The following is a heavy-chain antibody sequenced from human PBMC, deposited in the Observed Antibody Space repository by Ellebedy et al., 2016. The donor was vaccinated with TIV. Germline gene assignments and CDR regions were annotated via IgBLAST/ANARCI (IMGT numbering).Heavy chain of an antibody. CDR3: ARGYYYDSRWFDY. D-gene: IGHD3-22*01. CDR2: INHSGST. V-gene: IGHV4-34*01. CDR1: GGSFRGYF. J-gene: IGHJ4*02. Sequence: SETLSLXCAVYGGSFRGYFWSWIRQSPGKGLEWIGEINHSGSTNYNPSLKSRVTISVDTSKNQFSLKLSSVTAADTAVYYCARGYYYDSRWFDYWGQGTLVLVSS.